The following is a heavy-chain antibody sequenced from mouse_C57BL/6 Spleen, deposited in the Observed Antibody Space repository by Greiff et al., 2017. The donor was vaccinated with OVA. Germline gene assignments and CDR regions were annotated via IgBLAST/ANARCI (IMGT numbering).Heavy chain of an antibody. V-gene: IGHV1-22*01. J-gene: IGHJ4*01. CDR1: GYTFTDYN. CDR3: ARWRGYAMDY. CDR2: INPNNGGT. Sequence: EVKLVESGPELVKPGASVKMSCKASGYTFTDYNMHWVKQSHGKSLEWIGYINPNNGGTSYNQKFKGKATLTVNKSSSTAYMELRSLTSEDSAVYYCARWRGYAMDYWGQGTSVTVSS.